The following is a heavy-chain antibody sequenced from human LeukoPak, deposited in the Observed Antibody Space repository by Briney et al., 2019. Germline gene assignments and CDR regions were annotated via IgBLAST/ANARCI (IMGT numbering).Heavy chain of an antibody. V-gene: IGHV4-34*01. D-gene: IGHD1-26*01. CDR2: INHSGGT. J-gene: IGHJ1*01. CDR1: GGSFSGYY. CDR3: ARGVGRRKEYFQH. Sequence: SETLSLTCAVYGGSFSGYYWSGIRQPPGKGLEWIGEINHSGGTNYNPSLKSRVTISVDTSKNQFSLKLSSVTAADTALYYCARGVGRRKEYFQHWGQGTLLTVSS.